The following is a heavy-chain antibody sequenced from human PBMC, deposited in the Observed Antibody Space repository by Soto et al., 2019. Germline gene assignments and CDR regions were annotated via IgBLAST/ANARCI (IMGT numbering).Heavy chain of an antibody. Sequence: QVQLQESGPGLVKPSGTLSLTCAVSGDSVSSPYYWCWVRQPPGKGLEWIGEVFHTGTTSYNPSLRSRVTISMDKSINQFSLDLRSVTAADTAVYYCARSAGWYAIHAWGPGTLV. CDR3: ARSAGWYAIHA. CDR1: GDSVSSPYY. CDR2: VFHTGTT. V-gene: IGHV4-4*02. D-gene: IGHD6-19*01. J-gene: IGHJ5*02.